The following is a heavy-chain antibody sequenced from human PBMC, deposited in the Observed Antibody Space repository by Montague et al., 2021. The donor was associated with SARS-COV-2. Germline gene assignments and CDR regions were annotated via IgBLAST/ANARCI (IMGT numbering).Heavy chain of an antibody. CDR1: GGSIRSHL. Sequence: SETLSLTCTVSGGSIRSHLWSWIRQSPGKGLEWIGYFDHAGTKKYNPSLKTRVTISGDTSKNQFSLRLTSVTTADTAIYYCARSGGVPMDRGQGSLVTVSS. D-gene: IGHD3-10*01. V-gene: IGHV4-59*11. J-gene: IGHJ4*02. CDR2: FDHAGTK. CDR3: ARSGGVPMD.